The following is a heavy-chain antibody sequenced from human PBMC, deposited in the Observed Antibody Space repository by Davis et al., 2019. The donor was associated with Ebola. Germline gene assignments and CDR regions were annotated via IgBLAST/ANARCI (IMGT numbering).Heavy chain of an antibody. D-gene: IGHD2/OR15-2a*01. J-gene: IGHJ3*01. CDR3: AGPKYSTSLDDAFDV. CDR2: IWPGINSPGGSDT. Sequence: GGSLRLSCKGSGYRFSSYWIGWVRQMPGKGLEWMGIIWPGINSPGGSDTRYSPSFQGQVTISVDKSISTAYLQWNSLKASDTAMYYCAGPKYSTSLDDAFDVWGQGTMVTVSS. CDR1: GYRFSSYW. V-gene: IGHV5-51*01.